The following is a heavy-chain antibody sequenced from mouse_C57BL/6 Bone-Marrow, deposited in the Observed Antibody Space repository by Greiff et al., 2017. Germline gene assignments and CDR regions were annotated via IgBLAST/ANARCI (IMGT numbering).Heavy chain of an antibody. D-gene: IGHD1-1*01. CDR2: IDPSDSYT. Sequence: QVQLQQPGAELVKPGASVKLSCKASGYTFTSYWMQWVKQRPGQGLEWIGEIDPSDSYTNYNQKFKGKATLTVDTSSSTAYMQLSSLTSEDSAVYYCASPHYYGSSYYAMDYWGQGTSVTFSS. CDR3: ASPHYYGSSYYAMDY. V-gene: IGHV1-50*01. J-gene: IGHJ4*01. CDR1: GYTFTSYW.